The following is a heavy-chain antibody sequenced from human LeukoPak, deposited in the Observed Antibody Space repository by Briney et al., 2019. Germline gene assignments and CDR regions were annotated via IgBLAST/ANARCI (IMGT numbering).Heavy chain of an antibody. Sequence: GGSLRLSCAASGFTFSSYEMNWVRQAPGKGLEWVSYISSSGSTIYYADSVKGRFTISRDNAKNSLYLQMNSLRAEDTAVYYCARESRSGYYDHYFDYWGQGTLVTVSS. D-gene: IGHD3-22*01. CDR3: ARESRSGYYDHYFDY. CDR2: ISSSGSTI. J-gene: IGHJ4*02. CDR1: GFTFSSYE. V-gene: IGHV3-48*03.